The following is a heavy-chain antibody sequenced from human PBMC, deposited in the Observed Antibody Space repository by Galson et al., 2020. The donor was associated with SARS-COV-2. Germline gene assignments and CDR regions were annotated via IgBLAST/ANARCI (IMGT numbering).Heavy chain of an antibody. CDR2: ITWGGGST. Sequence: GGSLRLSCAASGFTFDDYTMHWVRQPPGKGLEWVSLITWGGGSTYYADSVRGRFTISRDNSRNSLYLQMNSLRTEDTALYYCAKDRGSSAFQLFDYLGQGTLVTVSS. V-gene: IGHV3-43*01. CDR3: AKDRGSSAFQLFDY. D-gene: IGHD6-19*01. J-gene: IGHJ4*02. CDR1: GFTFDDYT.